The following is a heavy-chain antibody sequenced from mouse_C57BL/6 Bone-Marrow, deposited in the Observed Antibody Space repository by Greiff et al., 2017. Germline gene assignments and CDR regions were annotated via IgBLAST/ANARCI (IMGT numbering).Heavy chain of an antibody. CDR3: ARYLLDAMDY. CDR2: IYPGSGNT. CDR1: GYTFTDYY. J-gene: IGHJ4*01. V-gene: IGHV1-76*01. Sequence: VQLQESGAELVRPGASVKLSCKASGYTFTDYYINWVKQRPGQGLEWIARIYPGSGNTYYNEKFKGTATLTAEKSSSTAYMQLSSLTSEDSAVYFCARYLLDAMDYWGQGTSVTVSS. D-gene: IGHD1-1*01.